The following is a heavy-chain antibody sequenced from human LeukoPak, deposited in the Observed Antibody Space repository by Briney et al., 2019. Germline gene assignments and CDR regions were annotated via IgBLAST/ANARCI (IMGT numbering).Heavy chain of an antibody. Sequence: SETLSLTRTVSVDSISGYYGSGVPEPPGKGPEWIGYIYYSGSTNYNPSLKGRVTISVDTSKNQFSLKMNSVTAADTAVYYCARLASSGWSHCDYWGQGTLVTVSS. CDR2: IYYSGST. D-gene: IGHD6-19*01. CDR1: VDSISGYY. CDR3: ARLASSGWSHCDY. V-gene: IGHV4-59*08. J-gene: IGHJ4*02.